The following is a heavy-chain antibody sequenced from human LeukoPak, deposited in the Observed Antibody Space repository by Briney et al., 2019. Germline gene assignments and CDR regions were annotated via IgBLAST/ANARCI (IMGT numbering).Heavy chain of an antibody. CDR3: AINGGGDSGYGNFDY. Sequence: GGSLRLSCAASGFTFSSYEMNWVRQAPGKGLEWVSYISSSGSTIYYADSVKGRFTISRDNAKNSLYLQMDSLRAEDTAFYYCAINGGGDSGYGNFDYWGQGTLVTVSS. CDR2: ISSSGSTI. CDR1: GFTFSSYE. D-gene: IGHD5-12*01. V-gene: IGHV3-48*03. J-gene: IGHJ4*02.